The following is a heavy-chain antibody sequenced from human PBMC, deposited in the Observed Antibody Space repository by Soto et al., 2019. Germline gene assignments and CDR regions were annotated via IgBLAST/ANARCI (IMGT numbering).Heavy chain of an antibody. CDR1: GDTLSNYA. Sequence: SVKGSCKTSGDTLSNYATTWLRQAPRQGLEWMGGIIPIFGTTNYAQKFQGRVAITADESTSTAYMELRTLTSEDTAVYFCERWSSTTTDDAFDVWGQGTMVTVSS. CDR2: IIPIFGTT. D-gene: IGHD2-2*01. CDR3: ERWSSTTTDDAFDV. J-gene: IGHJ3*01. V-gene: IGHV1-69*13.